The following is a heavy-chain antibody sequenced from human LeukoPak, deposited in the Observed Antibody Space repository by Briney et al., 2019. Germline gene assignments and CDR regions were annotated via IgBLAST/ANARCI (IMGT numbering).Heavy chain of an antibody. J-gene: IGHJ4*02. CDR2: IIPIFGTA. D-gene: IGHD3-22*01. V-gene: IGHV1-69*13. Sequence: GASVKVSCKASGYTFTSYAISWVRQAPGRGLEWMGGIIPIFGTANYAQKFQGRVTITADESTSTAYMELSSLRSEDTAVYYCARAATYYYDSSGYLIWGQGTLVTVSS. CDR3: ARAATYYYDSSGYLI. CDR1: GYTFTSYA.